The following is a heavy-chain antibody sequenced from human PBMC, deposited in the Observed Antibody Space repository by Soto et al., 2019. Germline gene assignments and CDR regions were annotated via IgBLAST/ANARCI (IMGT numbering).Heavy chain of an antibody. CDR1: GFTFSSYA. V-gene: IGHV3-23*01. CDR2: IRDNGGNT. J-gene: IGHJ4*02. Sequence: GGSLRLSCAASGFTFSSYAMSWVRQAPGKGLEWVSGIRDNGGNTYYADSVKGRFTISRDNSKNTQYLQTDSLRAEDTAVYYCARESEALENWGQGTLVTVSS. CDR3: ARESEALEN.